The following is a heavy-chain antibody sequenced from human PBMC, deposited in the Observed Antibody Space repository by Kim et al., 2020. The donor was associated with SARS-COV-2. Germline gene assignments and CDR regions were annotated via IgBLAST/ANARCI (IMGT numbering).Heavy chain of an antibody. D-gene: IGHD2-15*01. CDR2: INTNTGNP. CDR3: ASQKEDSLDAFDI. Sequence: ASVTVSCKASGYTFTSYAMNWVRQAPGQGLEWMGWINTNTGNPTYAQGFTGRFVFSLDTSVSTAYLQISSLKAEDTAVYYCASQKEDSLDAFDIWGQGTMVTVSS. V-gene: IGHV7-4-1*02. J-gene: IGHJ3*02. CDR1: GYTFTSYA.